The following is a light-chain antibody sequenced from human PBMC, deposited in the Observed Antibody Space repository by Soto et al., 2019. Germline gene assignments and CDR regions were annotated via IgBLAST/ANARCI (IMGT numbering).Light chain of an antibody. CDR3: QKRYHWPPT. CDR1: QTVSSF. J-gene: IGKJ2*01. Sequence: EIVLSQSPAILSLSPGDRATLSCRASQTVSSFLAWYQQKPGQAPRLLIYDTSNRATGVPSRFSASGSGTDFTLTISSLEPEDFAVYFCQKRYHWPPTFGQGTKLDIK. V-gene: IGKV3-11*01. CDR2: DTS.